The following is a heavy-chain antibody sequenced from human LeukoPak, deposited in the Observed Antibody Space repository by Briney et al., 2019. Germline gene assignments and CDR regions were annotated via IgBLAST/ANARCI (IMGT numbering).Heavy chain of an antibody. D-gene: IGHD3-10*01. CDR1: GGSISSGYYY. J-gene: IGHJ4*02. V-gene: IGHV4-61*01. CDR3: ARHRNPTVRGAHVLFEI. CDR2: VYYTGST. Sequence: SETLSLTCTVSGGSISSGYYYWSWIRQPPGKGLEWIGYVYYTGSTNYRPSLKSRVTISVDTSKNQFSLRLSSATAADTAVYYCARHRNPTVRGAHVLFEIWGQGTLVTVSS.